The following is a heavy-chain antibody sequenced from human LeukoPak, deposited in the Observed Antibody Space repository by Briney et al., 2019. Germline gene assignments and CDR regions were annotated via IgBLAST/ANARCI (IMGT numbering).Heavy chain of an antibody. CDR2: ISSSSSYI. CDR3: ARDRFVIGDSTRGYYYYGMDV. V-gene: IGHV3-21*01. CDR1: GFTFSDYS. D-gene: IGHD4-17*01. J-gene: IGHJ6*02. Sequence: GRSLRLSCAASGFTFSDYSMNWVRQAPGKGLEWVSSISSSSSYIYYADSVKGRFTISRDNAKNSLYLQMNSLRAEDTAVYYCARDRFVIGDSTRGYYYYGMDVWGQGTTVTVSS.